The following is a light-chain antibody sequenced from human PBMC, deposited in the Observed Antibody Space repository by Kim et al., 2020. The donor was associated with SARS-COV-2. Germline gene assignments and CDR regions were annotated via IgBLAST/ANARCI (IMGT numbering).Light chain of an antibody. CDR2: SNN. Sequence: QSVLTQPPSASGTPGQRVPISCSGSSSNIGNNNVNWYQQLPGTAPKVLIYSNNQRPSGVPDRFSGSKSGTSASLAISGLQSEDEADYYCAAWDDSLNAVVFGGGTQLTVL. V-gene: IGLV1-44*01. CDR1: SSNIGNNN. J-gene: IGLJ2*01. CDR3: AAWDDSLNAVV.